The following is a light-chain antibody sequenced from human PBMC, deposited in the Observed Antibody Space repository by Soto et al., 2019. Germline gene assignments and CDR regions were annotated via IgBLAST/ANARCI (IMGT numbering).Light chain of an antibody. J-gene: IGLJ2*01. Sequence: QSVLTQPPSVSGAPGQRVTISCTGSSSNIGAGYDVHWYQQLPGTAPKLLIYGNSNRPSGVPDRFSGSKSGTSASLAITGLQAEDEADYYCQSYDSSLSGVVFGGGTQLTVL. V-gene: IGLV1-40*01. CDR2: GNS. CDR3: QSYDSSLSGVV. CDR1: SSNIGAGYD.